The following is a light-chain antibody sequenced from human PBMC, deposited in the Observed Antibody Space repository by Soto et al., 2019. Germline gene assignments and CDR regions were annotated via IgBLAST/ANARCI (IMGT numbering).Light chain of an antibody. V-gene: IGLV2-14*01. J-gene: IGLJ2*01. CDR2: EVT. CDR3: SSYTSSSTLVV. Sequence: QSALTQPASVSGSPGQSITISCSGTSGDVGGYDYVSWYQHHPGKAPKLMIFEVTHRPSGVSDRFSGSKSGNTASLTISGLQAEDEADYYCSSYTSSSTLVVFGGGTKLTVL. CDR1: SGDVGGYDY.